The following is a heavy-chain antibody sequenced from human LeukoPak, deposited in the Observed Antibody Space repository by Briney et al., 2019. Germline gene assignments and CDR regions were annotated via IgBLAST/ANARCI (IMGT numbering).Heavy chain of an antibody. Sequence: PRGSLRLSCAASGFTFSSYGMHWVRQAPGKGLEWVAFIRYDRRNQYYADSVKGRFTISRDNSKNTLYLQMNSLRAEDTAVYYCAKDYSDSSGYFRVPHVFDFWGQGTLVTVSS. CDR2: IRYDRRNQ. D-gene: IGHD3-22*01. CDR3: AKDYSDSSGYFRVPHVFDF. CDR1: GFTFSSYG. J-gene: IGHJ4*02. V-gene: IGHV3-30*02.